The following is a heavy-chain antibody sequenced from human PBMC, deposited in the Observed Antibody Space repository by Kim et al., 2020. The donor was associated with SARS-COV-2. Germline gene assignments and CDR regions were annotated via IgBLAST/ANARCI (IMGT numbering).Heavy chain of an antibody. J-gene: IGHJ6*03. CDR2: ISSSSSYI. CDR3: ARVRNYEFWSGYVNYYYYYIDV. V-gene: IGHV3-21*01. Sequence: GGSLRLSCAASGFTFSSYSMNWVRQAPGKGLEWVSSISSSSSYIYYADSVKGRFTISRDNAKNSLYLQMNSLRAEDTAVYYCARVRNYEFWSGYVNYYYYYIDVWGQGTTVTVSS. CDR1: GFTFSSYS. D-gene: IGHD3-3*01.